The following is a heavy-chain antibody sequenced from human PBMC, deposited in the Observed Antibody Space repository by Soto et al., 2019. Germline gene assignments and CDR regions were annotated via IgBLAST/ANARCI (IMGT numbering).Heavy chain of an antibody. CDR1: GFRFDGHA. D-gene: IGHD1-26*01. J-gene: IGHJ4*02. Sequence: EVQLVESGGGSVQPGRSLRLSCVGSGFRFDGHAMHGVRQSPGKGLEWVSGLGWNSGGIDYADFVKGRFTISRDNAKNSLYLQMNSLRPEDTASYYCARLRYSDGTGNIDYWGQGTLVTVSS. CDR2: LGWNSGGI. V-gene: IGHV3-9*01. CDR3: ARLRYSDGTGNIDY.